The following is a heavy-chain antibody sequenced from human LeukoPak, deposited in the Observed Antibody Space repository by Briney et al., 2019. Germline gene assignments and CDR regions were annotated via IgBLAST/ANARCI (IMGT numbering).Heavy chain of an antibody. D-gene: IGHD6-6*01. Sequence: SETLSLTCTVSGGSISSSSYYWGWIRQPPGKGLEWIGSIHYSGSTYYNPSLKSRVTISVDTSKNQFSLKLSSVTAADTAVYYCARTKSMPQAARTAGELSSYFDYWGQGTLVTVSS. V-gene: IGHV4-39*07. CDR1: GGSISSSSYY. CDR3: ARTKSMPQAARTAGELSSYFDY. CDR2: IHYSGST. J-gene: IGHJ4*02.